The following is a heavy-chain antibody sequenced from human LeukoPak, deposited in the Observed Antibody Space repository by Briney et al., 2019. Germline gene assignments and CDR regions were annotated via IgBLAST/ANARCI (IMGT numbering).Heavy chain of an antibody. D-gene: IGHD2-15*01. CDR3: AKQLGYCSDGSCYFPY. CDR2: ISNNGGYT. Sequence: GGSLRLSCAASGFTFSSSAMSWVRQAPGKGLEWVSAISNNGGYTYYADSVQGRFTISRDNSKSTLCLQMNSLRAEDTAVYYCAKQLGYCSDGSCYFPYWGQGTLVTVSS. V-gene: IGHV3-23*01. CDR1: GFTFSSSA. J-gene: IGHJ4*02.